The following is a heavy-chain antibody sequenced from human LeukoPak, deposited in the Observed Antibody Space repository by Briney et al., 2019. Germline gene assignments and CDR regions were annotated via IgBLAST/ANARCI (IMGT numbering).Heavy chain of an antibody. J-gene: IGHJ4*02. Sequence: GGSLRLSCAASGFTFSSYWMSWVRQAPGKGLEWVSSISSSSYIYYADSVKGRFTISRDNAKNSLYLQMNSLRAEDTAVYYCARGHGGDYWGQGTLVTVSS. D-gene: IGHD3-16*01. CDR1: GFTFSSYW. CDR2: ISSSSYI. V-gene: IGHV3-21*01. CDR3: ARGHGGDY.